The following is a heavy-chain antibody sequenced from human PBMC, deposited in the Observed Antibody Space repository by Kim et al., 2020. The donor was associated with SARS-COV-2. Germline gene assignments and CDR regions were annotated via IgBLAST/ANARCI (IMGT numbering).Heavy chain of an antibody. CDR3: ARIMSGIVVVPAATSYYYYGMDV. V-gene: IGHV1-3*01. CDR1: GYTFTSYA. D-gene: IGHD2-2*01. J-gene: IGHJ6*02. Sequence: ASVKVSCKASGYTFTSYAMHWVRQAPGQRLEWMGWINAGNGNTKYSQKFQGRVTITRDTSASTAYMELSSLRSEDTAVYYCARIMSGIVVVPAATSYYYYGMDVWGQGTTVTVSS. CDR2: INAGNGNT.